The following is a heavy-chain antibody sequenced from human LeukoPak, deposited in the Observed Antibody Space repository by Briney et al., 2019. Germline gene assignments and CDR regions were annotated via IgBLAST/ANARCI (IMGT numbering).Heavy chain of an antibody. Sequence: ASVKVSCKASGYTFTSYYMHWVRQAPGQGLEWMGIINPSGGSTSYAQKFQGRVTMTRDTSTSTVYMELSSLRSEDTAVYYCARDEYNKDVVTVEGSSGAWFDPWGQGTLVTVSS. CDR2: INPSGGST. V-gene: IGHV1-46*01. CDR3: ARDEYNKDVVTVEGSSGAWFDP. D-gene: IGHD5-12*01. CDR1: GYTFTSYY. J-gene: IGHJ5*02.